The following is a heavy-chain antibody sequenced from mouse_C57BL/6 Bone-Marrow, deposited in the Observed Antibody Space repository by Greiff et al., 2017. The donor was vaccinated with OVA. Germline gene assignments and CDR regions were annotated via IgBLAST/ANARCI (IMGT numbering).Heavy chain of an antibody. D-gene: IGHD2-3*01. J-gene: IGHJ3*01. V-gene: IGHV1-72*01. Sequence: QVQLQQPGAELVKPGASVTLSCKASGYTFTSYWMHWVKQRPGRGLEWIGRIDPNSGGTKYNEKFKSKATMTVDKPSSTAYSQLSSLTSEDSAVYYCAGSYDGYFAYWGQGTLVTVSA. CDR1: GYTFTSYW. CDR3: AGSYDGYFAY. CDR2: IDPNSGGT.